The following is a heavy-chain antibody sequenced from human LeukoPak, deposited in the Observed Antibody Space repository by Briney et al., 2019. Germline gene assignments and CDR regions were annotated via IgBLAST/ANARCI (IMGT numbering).Heavy chain of an antibody. Sequence: GGSLRLSCAASGFTFSSYAMSWVRQAPGKGLEWVSAISGSGGSTYYADSVKGRFTISRDNSKNTLYLQMNSLRAEDTAVYYCAKDTGGYYGSGTFDYWGQGTLVTVSS. J-gene: IGHJ4*02. D-gene: IGHD3-10*01. V-gene: IGHV3-23*01. CDR1: GFTFSSYA. CDR2: ISGSGGST. CDR3: AKDTGGYYGSGTFDY.